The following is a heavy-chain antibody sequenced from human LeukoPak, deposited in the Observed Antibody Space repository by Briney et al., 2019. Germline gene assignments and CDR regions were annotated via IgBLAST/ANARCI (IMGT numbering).Heavy chain of an antibody. CDR1: GFTFSSYS. J-gene: IGHJ4*02. D-gene: IGHD6-13*01. V-gene: IGHV3-30*18. CDR2: ISYDGSNK. Sequence: GGSLRLSCAASGFTFSSYSMNWVRQAPGKGLEWVAVISYDGSNKYYADSVKGRFTISRDNSKNTLYLQMNSLRAEDTAVYYCAKDMGKGYSSSWYFDYWGQGTLVTVSS. CDR3: AKDMGKGYSSSWYFDY.